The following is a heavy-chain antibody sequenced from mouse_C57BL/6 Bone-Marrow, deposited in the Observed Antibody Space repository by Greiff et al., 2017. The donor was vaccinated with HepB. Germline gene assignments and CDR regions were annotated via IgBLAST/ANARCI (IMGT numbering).Heavy chain of an antibody. CDR3: ARGGYDGYDGYFDV. Sequence: VQLKESGPELVKPGASVKIPCKASGYTFTDYNMDWVKQSHGKSLEWIGDINPNNGGTIYNQKFKGKATLTVDKSSSTAYMELRSLTSEDTAVYYCARGGYDGYDGYFDVWGTGTTVTVSS. J-gene: IGHJ1*03. V-gene: IGHV1-18*01. CDR1: GYTFTDYN. CDR2: INPNNGGT. D-gene: IGHD2-3*01.